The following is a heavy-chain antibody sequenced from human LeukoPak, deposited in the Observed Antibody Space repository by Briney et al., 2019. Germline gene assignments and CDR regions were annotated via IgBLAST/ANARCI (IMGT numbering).Heavy chain of an antibody. CDR3: ARVPGEVGYSSSRGSDY. D-gene: IGHD6-13*01. J-gene: IGHJ4*02. Sequence: PSETLSLTCTVSGGSISSGGYYWSWIRQPPGKGLEWIGYIYHSGSTYYNPSLKSRVTISVDRSKNQFSLKLSSVTAADTAVYYCARVPGEVGYSSSRGSDYWGQGTLVTVSS. V-gene: IGHV4-30-2*01. CDR1: GGSISSGGYY. CDR2: IYHSGST.